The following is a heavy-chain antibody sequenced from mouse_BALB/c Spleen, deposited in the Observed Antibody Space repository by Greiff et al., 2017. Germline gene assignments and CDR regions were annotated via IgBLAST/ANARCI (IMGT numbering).Heavy chain of an antibody. D-gene: IGHD2-2*01. Sequence: EVQRVESGPSLVKPSQTLSLTCSVTGDSITSGYWNWIRKFPGNKLEYMGYISYSGSTYYNPSLKSRISITRDTSKNQYYLQLNSVTTEDTATYYCASIYYGYDGVAYWGQGTLVTVSA. V-gene: IGHV3-8*02. CDR1: GDSITSGY. CDR2: ISYSGST. CDR3: ASIYYGYDGVAY. J-gene: IGHJ3*01.